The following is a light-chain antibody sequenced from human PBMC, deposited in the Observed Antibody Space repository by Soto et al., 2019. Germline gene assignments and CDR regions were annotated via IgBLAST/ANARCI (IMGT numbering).Light chain of an antibody. CDR2: DAS. CDR1: QSISSW. J-gene: IGKJ1*01. CDR3: QQYGGSPRT. V-gene: IGKV1-5*01. Sequence: DIQLTQSPSTLSASVGDRVTITCRASQSISSWLAWYQQKPGKAPKLLIYDASSLESGVPSRFSGSGSGTDFTLTISRLEPEDFAVYYCQQYGGSPRTFGQGTKVDNK.